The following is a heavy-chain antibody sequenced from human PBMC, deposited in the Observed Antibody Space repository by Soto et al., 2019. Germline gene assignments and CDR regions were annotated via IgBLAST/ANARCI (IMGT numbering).Heavy chain of an antibody. CDR3: ARDPKGFWSGYSYYYYGMDV. J-gene: IGHJ6*02. CDR2: ICGDGAT. V-gene: IGHV3-53*01. CDR1: GFTVSSNY. Sequence: PRLSCAASGFTVSSNYMNWVRQAPGKGLEWVSVICGDGATFYADPVKGRFTISRDTSQNTLFLEMNSLRAEDTAVYYCARDPKGFWSGYSYYYYGMDVWGQGTTVTV. D-gene: IGHD3-3*01.